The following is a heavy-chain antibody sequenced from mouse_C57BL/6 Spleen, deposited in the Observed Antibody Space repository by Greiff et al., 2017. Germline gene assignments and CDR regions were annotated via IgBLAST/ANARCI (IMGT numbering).Heavy chain of an antibody. D-gene: IGHD4-1*01. CDR2: IYPGDGDT. CDR1: GYAFSSYW. CDR3: ARRLGRGYFDY. J-gene: IGHJ2*01. Sequence: QVQLQQSGAELVKPGASVKISCKASGYAFSSYWMNWVKQRPGKGLEWIGQIYPGDGDTNYNGKFKGKATLTADKSSSTAYMQLTSLTSEDSAVYFCARRLGRGYFDYWGQGTTLTVSS. V-gene: IGHV1-80*01.